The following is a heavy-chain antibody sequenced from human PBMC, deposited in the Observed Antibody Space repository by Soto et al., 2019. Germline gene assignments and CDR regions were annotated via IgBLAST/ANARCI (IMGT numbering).Heavy chain of an antibody. Sequence: PGESLKISCKGSGYSFTSYWISWVRQMPGKGLEWMGRIDPSDSYTNYSPSFQGHVTISADKSISTAYLQWSSLKASDTAMYYCARQTWRVTILLYGMDVWGQGTTVTVSS. CDR3: ARQTWRVTILLYGMDV. V-gene: IGHV5-10-1*01. CDR1: GYSFTSYW. CDR2: IDPSDSYT. J-gene: IGHJ6*02. D-gene: IGHD3-3*01.